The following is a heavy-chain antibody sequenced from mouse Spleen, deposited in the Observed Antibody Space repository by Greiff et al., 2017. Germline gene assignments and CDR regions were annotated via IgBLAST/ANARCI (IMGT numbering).Heavy chain of an antibody. D-gene: IGHD2-2*01. V-gene: IGHV1-72*01. CDR1: GYTFTSYW. Sequence: QVQLQQPGAELVKPGASVKLSCKASGYTFTSYWMHWVKQRPGRGLEWIGWIDPNSGGTKYNEKFKSKATLTVDKPSSTAYMQLSSLTSEDSAVYCCARSPWLYAVDYWGQGTSVTVSS. CDR2: IDPNSGGT. J-gene: IGHJ4*01. CDR3: ARSPWLYAVDY.